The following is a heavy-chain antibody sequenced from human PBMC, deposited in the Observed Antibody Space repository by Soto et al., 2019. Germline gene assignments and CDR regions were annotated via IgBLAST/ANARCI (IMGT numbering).Heavy chain of an antibody. CDR3: ARGNLTGYYTRPNYFDY. Sequence: SGPTLVNPTQTLTLTCTFSGFSLSTSGMCVSWIRQPPGKALEWLALIDWDDDKYYSTSLKTRLTISKDTSKNQVVLTMTNMDPVDTATYYCARGNLTGYYTRPNYFDYWGQGTLVTVSS. J-gene: IGHJ4*02. D-gene: IGHD3-9*01. CDR1: GFSLSTSGMC. V-gene: IGHV2-70*01. CDR2: IDWDDDK.